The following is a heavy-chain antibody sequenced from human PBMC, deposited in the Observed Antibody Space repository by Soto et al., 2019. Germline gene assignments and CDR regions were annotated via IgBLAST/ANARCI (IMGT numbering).Heavy chain of an antibody. J-gene: IGHJ6*04. CDR2: IYPHDPEP. V-gene: IGHV5-51*01. Sequence: GESLKISCQGSSYGHTFNTYWIAWVRQTPGRGLEWMGIIYPHDPEPKYNPSFRGRVTISADKSIRTVYLHWSNLKASDTATYYCARNFGCTSSRSGDFYNAFDVCGKGTAITVYS. D-gene: IGHD2-2*01. CDR3: ARNFGCTSSRSGDFYNAFDV. CDR1: SYGHTFNTYW.